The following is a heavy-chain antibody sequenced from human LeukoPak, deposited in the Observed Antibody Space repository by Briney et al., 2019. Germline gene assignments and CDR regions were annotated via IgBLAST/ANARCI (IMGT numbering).Heavy chain of an antibody. CDR3: VRGRRIFCSSTRCYSRGWFDP. V-gene: IGHV1-46*01. CDR2: INPSGCST. CDR1: GYTFTSYY. Sequence: ASVKVSCKASGYTFTSYYMHWVRQAPGQGLEWMGIINPSGCSTSYAQKFHGRVTMTRDTSTSTVYMELSSLRSEDTAAFYSVRGRRIFCSSTRCYSRGWFDPWGQGTLVTVSS. J-gene: IGHJ5*02. D-gene: IGHD2-2*01.